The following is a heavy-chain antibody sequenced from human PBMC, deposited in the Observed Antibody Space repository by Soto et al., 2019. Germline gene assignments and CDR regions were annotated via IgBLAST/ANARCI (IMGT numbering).Heavy chain of an antibody. CDR3: ARESGGATATLDYYYFYMDV. V-gene: IGHV1-2*04. CDR2: IHPNSGVT. J-gene: IGHJ6*03. D-gene: IGHD5-12*01. CDR1: GDRFTDYY. Sequence: QVQLVQSGAEVKEPGASVTVSCRASGDRFTDYYMHWVRQAPGQGLEWMGWIHPNSGVTKYAQKFQGWVTMTRDTSIRTVYMQLSRLRFDDTAIYYCARESGGATATLDYYYFYMDVWGTGTTVTVSS.